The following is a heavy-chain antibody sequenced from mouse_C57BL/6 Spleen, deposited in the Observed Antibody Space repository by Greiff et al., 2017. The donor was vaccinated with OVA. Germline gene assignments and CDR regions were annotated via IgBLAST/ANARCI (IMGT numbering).Heavy chain of an antibody. CDR3: ARKGEETPWFAY. V-gene: IGHV1-55*01. J-gene: IGHJ3*01. Sequence: VQLQQPGAELVKPGASVKMSCKASGYTFTSYWITWVKQRPGQGLEWIGDIYPGSGGTNYNEKFKSKATLTVATSSRPAYMQLSSLTSEDSAVYYCARKGEETPWFAYWGQGTLVTVSA. CDR2: IYPGSGGT. CDR1: GYTFTSYW.